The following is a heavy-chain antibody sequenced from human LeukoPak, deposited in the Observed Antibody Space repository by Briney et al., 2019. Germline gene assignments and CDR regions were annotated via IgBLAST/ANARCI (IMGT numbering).Heavy chain of an antibody. D-gene: IGHD6-19*01. CDR2: VRSSSSDP. Sequence: ETLSLTCTVSGGSISNSAYYWGWIRQPPGKGLEWVSGVRSSSSDPYYADSVKGRFTLSRDNSKNTLFLQLNSLRAEDTAVYYCAKAEYSSVWFFDFWGQGTLVTVSS. J-gene: IGHJ4*02. CDR3: AKAEYSSVWFFDF. CDR1: GGSISNSAYY. V-gene: IGHV3-23*01.